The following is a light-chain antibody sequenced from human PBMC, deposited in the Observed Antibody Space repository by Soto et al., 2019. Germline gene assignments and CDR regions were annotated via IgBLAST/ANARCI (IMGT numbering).Light chain of an antibody. J-gene: IGKJ1*01. V-gene: IGKV3-20*01. CDR1: QSLSVSY. CDR2: GTS. CDR3: HHYET. Sequence: EVVLTQSPGTLSLSPGDRATLSCRASQSLSVSYIAWYQQRPGQAPRLLIYGTSTRATGVPDRFSGSGSGTEFTLTISRLEPEDFTVYYCHHYETFGQGTKVDIK.